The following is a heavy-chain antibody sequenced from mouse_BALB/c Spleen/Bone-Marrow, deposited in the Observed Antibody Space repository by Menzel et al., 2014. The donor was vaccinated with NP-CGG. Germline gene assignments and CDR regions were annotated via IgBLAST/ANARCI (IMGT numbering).Heavy chain of an antibody. Sequence: QVQLQQSGPGLVAPSQSLSITCTVSGFSLTSYGVHWVRQPPGKGLEWLGVIWAGGSTNYNSALMSRLSISKDNSKSQVFLKMSSLQTDNTAMYYCARAHPIWLRRSYYYAMDYWGQGTSVTVSS. D-gene: IGHD2-2*01. J-gene: IGHJ4*01. CDR1: GFSLTSYG. CDR3: ARAHPIWLRRSYYYAMDY. V-gene: IGHV2-9*02. CDR2: IWAGGST.